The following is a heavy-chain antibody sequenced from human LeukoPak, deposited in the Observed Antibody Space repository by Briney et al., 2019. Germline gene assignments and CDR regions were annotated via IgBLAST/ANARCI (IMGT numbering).Heavy chain of an antibody. D-gene: IGHD2-15*01. V-gene: IGHV3-64D*09. CDR2: ISDSGGST. Sequence: GGSLRLSCSASGFPFSSYAMHWVRQAPGKGLEYVSAISDSGGSTYSADSVKGRFTISRDNSKNTLYLQMSSLRAEDTAVYFCVRGYSFGPYGMDVWGQGTTVTVSS. J-gene: IGHJ6*02. CDR1: GFPFSSYA. CDR3: VRGYSFGPYGMDV.